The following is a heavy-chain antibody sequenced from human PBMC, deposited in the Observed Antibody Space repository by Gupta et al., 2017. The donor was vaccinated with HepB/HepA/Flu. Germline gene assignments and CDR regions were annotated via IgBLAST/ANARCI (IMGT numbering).Heavy chain of an antibody. D-gene: IGHD2-8*01. Sequence: MSWVRQAPGKGLEWVANIKQDGSEKYYVDSVKGRFTISRDNAKNSLYLQMNSLRAEDTAVYYWARVDVRDYYYYYYMDVWGKGTTVTVSS. CDR3: ARVDVRDYYYYYYMDV. CDR2: IKQDGSEK. J-gene: IGHJ6*03. V-gene: IGHV3-7*01.